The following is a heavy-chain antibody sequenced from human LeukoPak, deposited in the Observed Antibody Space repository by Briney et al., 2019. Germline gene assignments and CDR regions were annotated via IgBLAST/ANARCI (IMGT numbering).Heavy chain of an antibody. J-gene: IGHJ4*02. D-gene: IGHD2/OR15-2a*01. CDR1: GGSFSGYY. V-gene: IGHV4-34*01. CDR2: INHSGST. Sequence: SETLSLTCAVYGGSFSGYYWSWIRQPPGKGLEWIGEINHSGSTNYNPSLKSRVTISVDTSKNQFSLKLSSVTAADTAVYYCARGCIHNSKCFDYWGQGTLVTVSS. CDR3: ARGCIHNSKCFDY.